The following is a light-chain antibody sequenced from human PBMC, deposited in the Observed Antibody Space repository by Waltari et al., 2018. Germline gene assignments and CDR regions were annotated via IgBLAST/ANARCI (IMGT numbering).Light chain of an antibody. CDR1: PSISKN. CDR3: QQYNHWYS. J-gene: IGKJ2*03. CDR2: GAS. V-gene: IGKV3-15*01. Sequence: EIVMTQSPVTLSVSPGERATLSCRASPSISKNLAWYQQKTGHAPRLLIYGASTRATGIPARFSGSVSGTEFTLTISNLQTEDFAVYYCQQYNHWYSFGQGTKLEIK.